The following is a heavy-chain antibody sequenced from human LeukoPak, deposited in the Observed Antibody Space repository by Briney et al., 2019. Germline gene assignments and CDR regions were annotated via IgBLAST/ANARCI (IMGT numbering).Heavy chain of an antibody. CDR1: GGSFSGYY. CDR3: ARDPAGPY. Sequence: SETLSLTCAVYGGSFSGYYWSWIRQPPGKGLEWIGEINHSGSTNYNPSLKSRVTISVDTSKNQFSLKVSSVTAADTAVYLCARDPAGPYWGQGNLVTVSS. J-gene: IGHJ4*02. V-gene: IGHV4-34*01. CDR2: INHSGST.